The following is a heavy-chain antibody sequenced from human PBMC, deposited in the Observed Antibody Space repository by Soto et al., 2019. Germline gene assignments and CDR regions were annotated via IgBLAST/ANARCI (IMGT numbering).Heavy chain of an antibody. V-gene: IGHV4-31*03. CDR3: ARDEIVVVPAAIDQYYYYGMDV. Sequence: TLSLTCTVSGGSISSVGYYRSWIRQHPGKGLEWIGYIYYSGSTYYNPSLKSRVTISVDTSKNQFSLKLSSVTAADTAVYYCARDEIVVVPAAIDQYYYYGMDVWGQGTTVTVSS. J-gene: IGHJ6*02. D-gene: IGHD2-2*01. CDR1: GGSISSVGYY. CDR2: IYYSGST.